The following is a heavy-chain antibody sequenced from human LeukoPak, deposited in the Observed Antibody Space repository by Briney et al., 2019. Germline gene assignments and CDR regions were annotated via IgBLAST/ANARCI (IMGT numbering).Heavy chain of an antibody. V-gene: IGHV1-18*01. CDR3: ARGDYSGTYYYFDF. CDR1: GYTFTSYG. CDR2: ISGYNAVT. D-gene: IGHD1-26*01. J-gene: IGHJ4*02. Sequence: ASVKVSCKASGYTFTSYGISWVRQAPGQGLEWMGWISGYNAVTSYPQKIEGRVTMTTDTSTATAYMELRSLRSDDTAVYYCARGDYSGTYYYFDFWGQGTLVTVSS.